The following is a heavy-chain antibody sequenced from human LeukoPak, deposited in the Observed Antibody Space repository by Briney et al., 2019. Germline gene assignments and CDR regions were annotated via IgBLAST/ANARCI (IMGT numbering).Heavy chain of an antibody. CDR2: IISIFGTA. D-gene: IGHD4-11*01. Sequence: SVKVSXKASGGTFSSYAISWVRQAPGQGLEWMGGIISIFGTANYAQKFQGRVTITTDESTSTAYMELSSLRSEDTAVYYCARGATTVTTLDYWGQGTLVTVSS. V-gene: IGHV1-69*05. CDR3: ARGATTVTTLDY. CDR1: GGTFSSYA. J-gene: IGHJ4*02.